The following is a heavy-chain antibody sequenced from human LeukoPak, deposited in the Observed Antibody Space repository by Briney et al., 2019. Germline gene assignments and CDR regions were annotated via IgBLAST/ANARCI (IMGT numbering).Heavy chain of an antibody. CDR3: ARVVDYYDSSGPRGWDAFDI. V-gene: IGHV7-4-1*02. Sequence: ASVKVSCKASGYSFNSQGMNWVRQAPGQGLEWMGWINTDSGNPTYAQGFTGRFVFSLDTSVSTAYLQISSLKAEDTAVYYCARVVDYYDSSGPRGWDAFDIWGQGTMVTVSS. J-gene: IGHJ3*02. CDR1: GYSFNSQG. D-gene: IGHD3-22*01. CDR2: INTDSGNP.